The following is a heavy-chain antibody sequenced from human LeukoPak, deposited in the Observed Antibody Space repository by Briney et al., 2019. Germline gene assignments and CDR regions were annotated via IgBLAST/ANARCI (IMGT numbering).Heavy chain of an antibody. V-gene: IGHV4-34*01. CDR3: ATGRDWFDP. D-gene: IGHD2-15*01. Sequence: SETLSLTCAVYGGSFSGYYWSWICQPPGKGLEWIGEINHSGSTSYNPSLKTRVTISVDTSKNQFSLKLNSVTAADTAVYYCATGRDWFDPWGQGTLVTVSS. J-gene: IGHJ5*02. CDR1: GGSFSGYY. CDR2: INHSGST.